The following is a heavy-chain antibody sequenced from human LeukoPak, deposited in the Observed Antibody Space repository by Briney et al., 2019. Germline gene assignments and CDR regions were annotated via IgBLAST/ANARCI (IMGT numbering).Heavy chain of an antibody. D-gene: IGHD6-13*01. CDR1: GFTFSSYG. Sequence: GGSLRLSCAASGFTFSSYGMHWVRQAPGKGLDWVAVISYDGRNKDFADSVKGRFTISRDNSKNTLYLQMNSLRAEVTAVYYCAKPKYSSSWFFDYWGQGTLVTVSS. V-gene: IGHV3-30*18. J-gene: IGHJ4*02. CDR2: ISYDGRNK. CDR3: AKPKYSSSWFFDY.